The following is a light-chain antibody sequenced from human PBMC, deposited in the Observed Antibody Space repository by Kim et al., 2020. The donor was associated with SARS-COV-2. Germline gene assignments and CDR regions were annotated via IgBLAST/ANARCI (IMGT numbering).Light chain of an antibody. CDR1: QSVGSH. Sequence: EIVMTQSPVTLSVSPGERATLSCRASQSVGSHLAWFQQKPGQAPRLLIYGASTRASGVPARFSGSGSGTEFTLTISSLQSEDFVLYYCQQYSNWPPYTFGQGTKLEI. J-gene: IGKJ2*01. CDR3: QQYSNWPPYT. V-gene: IGKV3-15*01. CDR2: GAS.